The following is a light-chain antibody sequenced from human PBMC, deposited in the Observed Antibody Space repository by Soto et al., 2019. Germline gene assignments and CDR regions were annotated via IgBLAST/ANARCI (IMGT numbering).Light chain of an antibody. CDR3: QQYNSYPHT. Sequence: DIQLTQSPSTLSASVGDRVTITCRASQSINSWLAWYQQRPGKAPKLLMYEASSLQSGVPSRFSGSGSGTEFTLTISRLQPDDFATYYCQQYNSYPHTFGQGTKLEIK. CDR2: EAS. CDR1: QSINSW. J-gene: IGKJ2*01. V-gene: IGKV1-5*03.